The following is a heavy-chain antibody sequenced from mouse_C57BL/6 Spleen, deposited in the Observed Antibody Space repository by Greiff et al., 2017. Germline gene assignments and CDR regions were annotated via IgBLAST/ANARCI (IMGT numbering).Heavy chain of an antibody. CDR3: ARGLGRFDY. V-gene: IGHV5-4*03. CDR1: GFTFSSYA. Sequence: EVKLMESGGGLVKPGGSLKLSCAASGFTFSSYAMSWVRQTPEKRLEWVATISDGGSYTYYPDNVKGRFTISRDNAKNNLYLQMSHLKSEDTAMYYCARGLGRFDYWGQGTTLTVSS. J-gene: IGHJ2*01. D-gene: IGHD4-1*01. CDR2: ISDGGSYT.